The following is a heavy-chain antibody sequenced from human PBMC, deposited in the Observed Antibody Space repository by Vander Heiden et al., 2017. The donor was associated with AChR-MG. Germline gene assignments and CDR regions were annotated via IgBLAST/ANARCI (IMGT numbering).Heavy chain of an antibody. J-gene: IGHJ5*02. CDR2: IKYDGSEK. CDR3: VRESASFAVFFAR. CDR1: GSAFSSYW. D-gene: IGHD3-3*01. Sequence: EVQLVESGGGLVQPGGSLRLSCAASGSAFSSYWMSWVRRAPGNGLEWVANIKYDGSEKYYVDSVKGRFTISRDNAKKSLYLQMNSLRAEDTAVYYCVRESASFAVFFARWGQGTLVTVSS. V-gene: IGHV3-7*01.